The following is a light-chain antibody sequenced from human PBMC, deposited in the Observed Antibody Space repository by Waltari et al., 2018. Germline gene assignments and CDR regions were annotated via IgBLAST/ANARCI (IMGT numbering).Light chain of an antibody. J-gene: IGKJ1*01. CDR2: DAS. Sequence: EIVLTHSPGTLSLSPGETAPLSCRASQSVRRALAWYQQKPGQAPRLLIYDASSRATGIPDRFSGSGSGTDFSLTISRLEAEDFAVYYCQHYVSLPATFGQGTKVEIK. V-gene: IGKV3-20*01. CDR3: QHYVSLPAT. CDR1: QSVRRA.